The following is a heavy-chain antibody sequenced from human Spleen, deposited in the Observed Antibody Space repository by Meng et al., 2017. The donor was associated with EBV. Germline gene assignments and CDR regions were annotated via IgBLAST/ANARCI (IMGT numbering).Heavy chain of an antibody. CDR2: IWYDGSNE. CDR1: GFTFSNYD. D-gene: IGHD3-3*01. Sequence: QVQLVEFGGGVVQPWRSLRLSCKTSGFTFSNYDMQWVRQAPGKGLEWVAHIWYDGSNEYYADSVKGRFTVSRDISNNTLYLQMNSLRAEDTAVYYCTRGRFLHDYWGQGTLVTVSS. CDR3: TRGRFLHDY. J-gene: IGHJ4*02. V-gene: IGHV3-33*01.